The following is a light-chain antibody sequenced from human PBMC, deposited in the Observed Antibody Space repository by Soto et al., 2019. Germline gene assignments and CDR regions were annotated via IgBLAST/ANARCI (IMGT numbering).Light chain of an antibody. V-gene: IGLV2-11*01. J-gene: IGLJ2*01. CDR3: CSYAGGYVFEVI. CDR1: GSDVGS. CDR2: DVT. Sequence: QSALTQPASVSGSPGQSITISCTGTGSDVGSVSWYQQHPDTAPKLMIYDVTKRPSGVPDRFSGSKSGNTASLTISGLQAEDEADYYCCSYAGGYVFEVIFGGGTKLTVL.